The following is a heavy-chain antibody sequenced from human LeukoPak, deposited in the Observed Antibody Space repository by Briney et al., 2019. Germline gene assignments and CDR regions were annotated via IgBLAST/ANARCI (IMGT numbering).Heavy chain of an antibody. CDR2: IYNSGCT. Sequence: TLSLTCSVSGGSISSGSYERSSIRQPAGKGLEWIGRIYNSGCTNYNHSLNSRVTISVDTSKNQFSLTLSSVTATDTAVYYCARATYYDDSSGYWTLEIDFDIWGQGTMVTVSS. CDR3: ARATYYDDSSGYWTLEIDFDI. D-gene: IGHD3-22*01. J-gene: IGHJ3*02. CDR1: GGSISSGSYE. V-gene: IGHV4-61*02.